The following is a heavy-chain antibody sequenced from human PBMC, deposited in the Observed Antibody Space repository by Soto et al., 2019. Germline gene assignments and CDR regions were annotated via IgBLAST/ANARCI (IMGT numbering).Heavy chain of an antibody. J-gene: IGHJ4*02. CDR3: ARHPSRWYFDY. CDR2: IYDSGNT. D-gene: IGHD1-20*01. V-gene: IGHV4-59*08. Sequence: SETLSLTCNVSGDSINNYYWSWIRQPPGKGLEWIGDIYDSGNTNYNPSLKSRVTISVDTSKNQFSLKLSSVTAADTAVYFCARHPSRWYFDYWGQGTLVTVSS. CDR1: GDSINNYY.